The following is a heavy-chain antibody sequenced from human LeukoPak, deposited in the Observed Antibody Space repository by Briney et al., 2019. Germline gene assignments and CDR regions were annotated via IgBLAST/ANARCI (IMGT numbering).Heavy chain of an antibody. CDR1: GFTFSSYT. CDR3: ARRKDVVVVPGTMGYYLDV. V-gene: IGHV3-21*01. Sequence: KSGGSLRLSCAASGFTFSSYTMNWVRQAPGMGLDWVSSISDSSYYIYYADSVRGRFTVSRDNAKNSLYLQMNGLRAEDTAVYYCARRKDVVVVPGTMGYYLDVWGKGTTVTVSS. CDR2: ISDSSYYI. D-gene: IGHD2-2*01. J-gene: IGHJ6*03.